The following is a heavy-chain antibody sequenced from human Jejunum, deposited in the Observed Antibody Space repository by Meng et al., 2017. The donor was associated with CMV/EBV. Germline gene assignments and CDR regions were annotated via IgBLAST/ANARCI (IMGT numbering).Heavy chain of an antibody. D-gene: IGHD6-6*01. CDR3: GTAYSSSDVDF. CDR2: VNPNSGAT. Sequence: KASGYACTAYYLHWVRQAPGQGLEWMGRVNPNSGATDFPQKFQGGVTMTRDTSITTAYMELSSLTSDDTAVYYCGTAYSSSDVDFWGQGTLVTVSS. V-gene: IGHV1-2*02. CDR1: GYACTAYY. J-gene: IGHJ4*02.